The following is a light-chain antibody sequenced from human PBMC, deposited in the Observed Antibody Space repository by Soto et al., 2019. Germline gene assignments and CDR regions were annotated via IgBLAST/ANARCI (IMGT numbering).Light chain of an antibody. J-gene: IGKJ3*01. CDR1: QDISND. CDR2: DAS. CDR3: QQYDNLPPFT. V-gene: IGKV1-33*01. Sequence: DIQMTQSPSSLSASVGDRVTITCQASQDISNDLNWYQQKPGKAPKLLIYDASNLETGVPSRFSGSGYGTDFTFTISSLQPEDTATYYCQQYDNLPPFTFGPGTKVDIK.